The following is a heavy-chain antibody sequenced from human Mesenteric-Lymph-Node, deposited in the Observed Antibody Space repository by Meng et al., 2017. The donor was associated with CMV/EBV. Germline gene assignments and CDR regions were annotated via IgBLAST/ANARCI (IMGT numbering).Heavy chain of an antibody. Sequence: GESLKISCAASGFTFSSYWMSWVRQAPGKGLEWVANIKQDGSEKYYVDSVKGRFTISRDNAKHSLYLQMNSLRAEDTAVYYCARAYNSDTSGYSGSFGYWGQGTLVTVSS. CDR1: GFTFSSYW. CDR3: ARAYNSDTSGYSGSFGY. J-gene: IGHJ4*02. D-gene: IGHD3-22*01. CDR2: IKQDGSEK. V-gene: IGHV3-7*04.